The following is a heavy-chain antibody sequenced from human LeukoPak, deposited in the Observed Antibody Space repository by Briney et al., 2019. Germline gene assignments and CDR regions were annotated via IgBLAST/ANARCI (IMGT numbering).Heavy chain of an antibody. V-gene: IGHV1-69*05. CDR3: ARTTEYSSSWPLRFYYYYDMDV. CDR2: IIPIFGTA. J-gene: IGHJ6*03. D-gene: IGHD6-6*01. Sequence: ASVKVSCKASGGTFSSYAISWVRQAPGQGLEWMGGIIPIFGTANYAQKFQGRVTITTDESTSTAYMELSSLRSEDTAVYYCARTTEYSSSWPLRFYYYYDMDVWGKGTTVTVSS. CDR1: GGTFSSYA.